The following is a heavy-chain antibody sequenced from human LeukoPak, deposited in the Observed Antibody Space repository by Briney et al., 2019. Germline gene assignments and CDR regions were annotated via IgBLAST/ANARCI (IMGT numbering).Heavy chain of an antibody. CDR1: VGSISRYN. Sequence: SESLSLTCVVAVGSISRYNRSWIRQPPGKGLEWMGCIYYTGSTKYNPSLKSRVTISVDTSKNQFSLKLSSVTAADTAVYYCASTLANWNYMPFFDPWGQGTLVTVSS. CDR2: IYYTGST. J-gene: IGHJ5*02. D-gene: IGHD1-7*01. CDR3: ASTLANWNYMPFFDP. V-gene: IGHV4-59*01.